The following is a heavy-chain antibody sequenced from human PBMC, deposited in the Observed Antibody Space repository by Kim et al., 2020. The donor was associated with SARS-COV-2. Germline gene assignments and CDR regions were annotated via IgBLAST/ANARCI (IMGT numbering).Heavy chain of an antibody. V-gene: IGHV1-24*01. D-gene: IGHD3-22*01. CDR3: ATLDSSGYYKEYYFDY. J-gene: IGHJ4*02. Sequence: ASVKVSCKVSGYTLTELSMHWVRQAPGKGLEWMGGFDPEDGETIYAQKFHGRVTMTEDTSTDTAYMDLSSLRSEDTAVYYCATLDSSGYYKEYYFDYWGQGTLVTVSS. CDR1: GYTLTELS. CDR2: FDPEDGET.